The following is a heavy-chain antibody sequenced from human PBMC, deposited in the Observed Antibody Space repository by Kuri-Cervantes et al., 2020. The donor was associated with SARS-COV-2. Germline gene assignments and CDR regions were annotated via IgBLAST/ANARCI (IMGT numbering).Heavy chain of an antibody. CDR1: GFTFSNAW. V-gene: IGHV3-7*03. CDR2: IKQDGSEK. Sequence: GESLKISCAASGFTFSNAWMSWVRQAPGKGLEWVANIKQDGSEKYYVDSVKGRFTISRDNAKNSLYLQMNSLRAEDTAVHYCTTDPSQYYDFWSGYYPGDYYYMDVWGKGTTVTVSS. J-gene: IGHJ6*03. CDR3: TTDPSQYYDFWSGYYPGDYYYMDV. D-gene: IGHD3-3*01.